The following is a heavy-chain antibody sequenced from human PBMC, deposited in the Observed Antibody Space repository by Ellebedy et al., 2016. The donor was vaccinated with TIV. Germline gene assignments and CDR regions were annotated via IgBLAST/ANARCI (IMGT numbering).Heavy chain of an antibody. D-gene: IGHD6-19*01. Sequence: AASVKVSCKASGGTFSSYAISWVRQAPGQGLEWMGRIIPILGIANYAQKFQGRVTITADKSTSTAYMELSSLRSDDTAVYYCARDLSSGWSGGDYWGQGTLVTVSS. CDR1: GGTFSSYA. CDR3: ARDLSSGWSGGDY. J-gene: IGHJ4*02. CDR2: IIPILGIA. V-gene: IGHV1-69*04.